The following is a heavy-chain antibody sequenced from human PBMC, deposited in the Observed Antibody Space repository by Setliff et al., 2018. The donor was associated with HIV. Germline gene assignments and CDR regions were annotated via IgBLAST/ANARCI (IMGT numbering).Heavy chain of an antibody. Sequence: KTSETLSLTCTVSGGSISSSSYYWGWIRQPPGKGLEWIGRIYYSGSTYYNPSLKSRVTISVDTSKNQFSLKLSSVTAADTAVYYCATVLMVYAIGGRYFQHWGQGTLVTVSS. CDR1: GGSISSSSYY. CDR3: ATVLMVYAIGGRYFQH. V-gene: IGHV4-39*01. J-gene: IGHJ1*01. D-gene: IGHD2-8*01. CDR2: IYYSGST.